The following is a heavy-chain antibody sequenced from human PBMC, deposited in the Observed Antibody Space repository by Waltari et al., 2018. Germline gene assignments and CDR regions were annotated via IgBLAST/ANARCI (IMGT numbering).Heavy chain of an antibody. V-gene: IGHV3-66*01. Sequence: EVQLVESGGGLVQPGGSLRLSCAASGFTFSSNYMSWVRQAPGKGLEWVSVIYSGGSTYYADSVKGRFTISRDNSKNTLYLQMNSLRAEDTAVYYCAREIRGYNQLDYWGQGTLVTVSS. CDR1: GFTFSSNY. J-gene: IGHJ4*02. CDR2: IYSGGST. CDR3: AREIRGYNQLDY. D-gene: IGHD5-18*01.